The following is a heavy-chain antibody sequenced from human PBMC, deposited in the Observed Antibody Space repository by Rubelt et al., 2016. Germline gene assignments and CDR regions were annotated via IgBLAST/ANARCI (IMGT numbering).Heavy chain of an antibody. V-gene: IGHV3-74*01. CDR2: INTDGSST. CDR3: AAPSYDSSGYFFDY. J-gene: IGHJ4*02. D-gene: IGHD3-22*01. Sequence: GGGLVQPGGSLRLSCAASGFTFSNCPMHWVRQAPGKGPVWVSRINTDGSSTNYADSVKGRFTISRDNAKNTLYLQMNSLRAEDTAVYYCAAPSYDSSGYFFDYWGQGTLVTVSS. CDR1: GFTFSNCP.